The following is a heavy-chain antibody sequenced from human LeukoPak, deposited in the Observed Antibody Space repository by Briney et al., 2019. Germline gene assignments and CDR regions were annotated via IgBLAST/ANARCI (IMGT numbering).Heavy chain of an antibody. Sequence: CSAYRFTFYSISLMRQRQAPGKGLNWVVRNKSKTNCGAKQYAPAVISRFRISRDDSKNTMYLQMDSLKTEDTAVYYCTTDIRWHTSPYDYWGKGTLVTVSS. CDR3: TTDIRWHTSPYDY. J-gene: IGHJ4*02. D-gene: IGHD2-15*01. CDR1: RFTFYSIS. V-gene: IGHV3-15*01. CDR2: NKSKTNCGAK.